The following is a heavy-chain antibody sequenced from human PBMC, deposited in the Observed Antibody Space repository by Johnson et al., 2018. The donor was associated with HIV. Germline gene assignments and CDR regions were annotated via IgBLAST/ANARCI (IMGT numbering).Heavy chain of an antibody. Sequence: GFTFDQYVMTWVRQIPGKGLEWVCGISGSGGSTYYADSVKGRFTISRDNSKNTLYLQMNSLRAEDTAVYYCAKGRPGIGLMSFDIWGQGTMVTVSS. CDR3: AKGRPGIGLMSFDI. CDR2: ISGSGGST. CDR1: GFTFDQYV. V-gene: IGHV3-23*01. J-gene: IGHJ3*02. D-gene: IGHD1-26*01.